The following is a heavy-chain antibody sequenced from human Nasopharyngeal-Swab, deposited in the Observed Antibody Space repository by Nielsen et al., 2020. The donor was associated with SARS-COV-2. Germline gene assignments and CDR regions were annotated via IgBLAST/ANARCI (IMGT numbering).Heavy chain of an antibody. CDR2: IYYSGST. CDR1: GGSFSGYY. D-gene: IGHD1-14*01. Sequence: SETLSLTCAVYGGSFSGYYWSWIRQPPGKGLEWIGYIYYSGSTNYNPSLKSRVTISVDTSKNQFSLKLSSVTAADTAVYYCARDYREWGQGTLVTVSS. V-gene: IGHV4-59*01. J-gene: IGHJ4*02. CDR3: ARDYRE.